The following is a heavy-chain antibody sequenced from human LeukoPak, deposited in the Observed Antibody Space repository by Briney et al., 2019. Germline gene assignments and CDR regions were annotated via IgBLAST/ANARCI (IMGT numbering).Heavy chain of an antibody. CDR2: ISGSGGST. Sequence: GGSLRLSCAASGFTFSSYSMNWVRQAPGKGLEWVSAISGSGGSTYYADSVKGRFTISRDNSKNTLYLQMNSLRAEDTAVYYCAKGSPRGGGNSWGQGTLVTVSS. V-gene: IGHV3-23*01. CDR1: GFTFSSYS. CDR3: AKGSPRGGGNS. J-gene: IGHJ4*02. D-gene: IGHD4-23*01.